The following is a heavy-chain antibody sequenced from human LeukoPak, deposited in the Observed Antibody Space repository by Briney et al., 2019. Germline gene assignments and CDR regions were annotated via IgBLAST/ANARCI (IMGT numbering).Heavy chain of an antibody. J-gene: IGHJ4*02. CDR2: ISRSSGAT. CDR1: GYIFSDYY. CDR3: VSSAGGNSDEAPFDY. D-gene: IGHD3-10*01. V-gene: IGHV1-2*02. Sequence: ASVKVSCKASGYIFSDYYIHWVRQAPGQGFEWMGWISRSSGATKFAQKFQGRVTLTRDTSISTAYMELSTLTSDDTAVYYCVSSAGGNSDEAPFDYWGQGTLVTVSS.